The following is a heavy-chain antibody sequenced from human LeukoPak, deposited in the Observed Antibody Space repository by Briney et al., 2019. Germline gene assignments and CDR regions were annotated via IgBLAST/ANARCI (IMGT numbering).Heavy chain of an antibody. CDR2: INPNSGGT. CDR1: GYTFTGYY. Sequence: ASVKVSCKASGYTFTGYYMHWVRQAPGQGLEWMGWINPNSGGTNYAQKFQGRVTMTRDTSISTAYMELSRLRSDDTAVYYRARGLGVTNDAFDIWGQGTMVTVSS. D-gene: IGHD2-21*02. V-gene: IGHV1-2*02. J-gene: IGHJ3*02. CDR3: ARGLGVTNDAFDI.